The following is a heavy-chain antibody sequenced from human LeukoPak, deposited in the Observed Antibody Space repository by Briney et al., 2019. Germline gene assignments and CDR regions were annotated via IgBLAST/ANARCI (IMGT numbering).Heavy chain of an antibody. V-gene: IGHV4-34*01. D-gene: IGHD6-13*01. CDR2: INHSGST. Sequence: SETLSLTCAVYGGSFSGYYWSWIRQPPGKGLEWIGEINHSGSTNYNPSLKSRVTISVDTSKNQFSLKLSSVTAADTAVYYCARSYSSSWRSPFDSWGQGTLVTVSS. J-gene: IGHJ4*02. CDR1: GGSFSGYY. CDR3: ARSYSSSWRSPFDS.